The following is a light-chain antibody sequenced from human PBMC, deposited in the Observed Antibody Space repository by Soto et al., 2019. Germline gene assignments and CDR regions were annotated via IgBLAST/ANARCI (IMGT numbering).Light chain of an antibody. V-gene: IGKV3D-20*02. Sequence: EIVLTQSPATLSLSPGERATLSCMASQTVSSSYLAWYQQRPGQTPRLLIYDASTRAPGIPARFSGRGSGADFTLTISSLEPEDFAVYYRQQRSDSITFGQGTQREI. CDR2: DAS. J-gene: IGKJ5*01. CDR1: QTVSSSY. CDR3: QQRSDSIT.